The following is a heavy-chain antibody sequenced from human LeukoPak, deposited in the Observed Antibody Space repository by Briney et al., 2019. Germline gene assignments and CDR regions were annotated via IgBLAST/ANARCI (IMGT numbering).Heavy chain of an antibody. CDR3: ARVPSEIGGYYPEYFRH. V-gene: IGHV3-74*01. D-gene: IGHD3-22*01. J-gene: IGHJ1*01. CDR2: IKSDGSI. CDR1: GFTFSSYW. Sequence: GGSLRLSCAASGFTFSSYWMHWVRQAPGKGLVWVSRIKSDGSINYADSVKGRFTISRDNAKNTVSLQMNSLRAEDTGVYYCARVPSEIGGYYPEYFRHWGQGTLVTVSS.